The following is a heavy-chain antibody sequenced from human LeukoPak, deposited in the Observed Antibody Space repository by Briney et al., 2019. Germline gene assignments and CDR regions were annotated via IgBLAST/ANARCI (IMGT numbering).Heavy chain of an antibody. CDR3: AREVDYYDTSDYFPLGY. CDR1: GYTFTGYY. V-gene: IGHV1-2*02. J-gene: IGHJ4*02. D-gene: IGHD3-22*01. CDR2: INPNNGGT. Sequence: GASVKVSCKASGYTFTGYYMHWVRQAPGQGLEWMGWINPNNGGTNYAQKFQGRVTMTRDTSISTAYMELSRLRSDDTAVNYCAREVDYYDTSDYFPLGYWGQGTLVTVSS.